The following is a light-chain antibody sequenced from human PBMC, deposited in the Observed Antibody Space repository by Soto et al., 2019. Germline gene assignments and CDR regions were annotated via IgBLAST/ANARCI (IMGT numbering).Light chain of an antibody. CDR2: EVS. J-gene: IGLJ1*01. V-gene: IGLV2-8*01. Sequence: QSVLTQPPSASGSPGQSVTISCPGTSSDVGGYNYVSWYQQHPGKAPKLMIYEVSKRPSGVPDRFSGSKSGNTASLTVSGLQAEDEADYYCSSYAGIFYVFGTGTKVTVL. CDR3: SSYAGIFYV. CDR1: SSDVGGYNY.